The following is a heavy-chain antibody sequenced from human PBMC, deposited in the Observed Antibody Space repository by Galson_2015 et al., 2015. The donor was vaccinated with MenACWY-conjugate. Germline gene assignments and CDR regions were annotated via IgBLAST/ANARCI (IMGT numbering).Heavy chain of an antibody. V-gene: IGHV5-51*01. CDR2: IDPHNSNT. CDR3: ARHPPGGRGMDV. Sequence: QSGAEVKKPGESLQISCTGSGYSFANYWTGWVRQMPGRGLEWMGLIDPHNSNTRYSPSFQGQVTISADESISTAFLQWSSLKASDTAMYYCARHPPGGRGMDVWGRGTTVTVSS. D-gene: IGHD1-26*01. J-gene: IGHJ6*02. CDR1: GYSFANYW.